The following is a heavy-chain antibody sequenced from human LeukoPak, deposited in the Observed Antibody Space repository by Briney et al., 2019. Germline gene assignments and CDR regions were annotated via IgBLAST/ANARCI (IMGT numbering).Heavy chain of an antibody. D-gene: IGHD2-2*01. CDR3: ASRLYCSNTRCRNFPFAY. Sequence: ASVKVSCKASGGTCSSYAINWVRQAPGQGLEWMGGIIPIFGTANYAQKFQDRVTITADESTSTAYMELSSLRSEDTAIYYCASRLYCSNTRCRNFPFAYWGQGTLVTVSS. CDR1: GGTCSSYA. J-gene: IGHJ4*02. CDR2: IIPIFGTA. V-gene: IGHV1-69*01.